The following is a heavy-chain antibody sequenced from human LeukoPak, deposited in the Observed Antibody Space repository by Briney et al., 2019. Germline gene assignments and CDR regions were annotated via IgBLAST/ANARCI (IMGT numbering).Heavy chain of an antibody. Sequence: ASVKVSCKASGYTFYSHGVTWVRQAPGQGLEWMGWISTFTGNTNYAQKFQDRVTITTDTSTSTAYMELRSLRSDDPAMYSCARGVWGDAFDIWGQGTTVTVS. CDR1: GYTFYSHG. V-gene: IGHV1-18*01. CDR2: ISTFTGNT. CDR3: ARGVWGDAFDI. D-gene: IGHD3-10*01. J-gene: IGHJ3*02.